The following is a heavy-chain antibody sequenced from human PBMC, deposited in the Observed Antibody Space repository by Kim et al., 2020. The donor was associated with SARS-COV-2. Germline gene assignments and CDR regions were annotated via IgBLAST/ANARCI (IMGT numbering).Heavy chain of an antibody. D-gene: IGHD3-22*01. J-gene: IGHJ3*02. Sequence: ASVKVSCKASGYTFTGYYMHWVRQAPGQGLEWMGRINPNSGGTNYAQKFQGRVTMTRDTSISTAYMELSRLRSDDTAVYYCARGEDYDSSGYYNDAFDIWGQGTMVTVSS. CDR2: INPNSGGT. CDR1: GYTFTGYY. V-gene: IGHV1-2*06. CDR3: ARGEDYDSSGYYNDAFDI.